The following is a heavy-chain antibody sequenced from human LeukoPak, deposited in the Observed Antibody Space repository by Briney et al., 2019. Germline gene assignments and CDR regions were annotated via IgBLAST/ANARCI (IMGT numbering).Heavy chain of an antibody. V-gene: IGHV3-9*01. D-gene: IGHD1-26*01. CDR1: GFTFDDYA. CDR3: AKDMFSSGSYYDY. Sequence: GGSLRLSCAASGFTFDDYAMHWVRQAPGKGLEWVSGISWNSGSIGYADSVKGRFTISRDNAKNSLYLQMNSLRAEDTALYYCAKDMFSSGSYYDYWGQGTLVTVSS. CDR2: ISWNSGSI. J-gene: IGHJ4*02.